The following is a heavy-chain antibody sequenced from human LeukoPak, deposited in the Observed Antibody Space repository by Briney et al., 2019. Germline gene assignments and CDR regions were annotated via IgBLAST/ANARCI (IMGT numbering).Heavy chain of an antibody. Sequence: SETLSLTCTVSGGSISSGGYYWSWIRQHPGKGLEWTGYIYYSGSTYYNPSLKSRVTISVDASKNQFSLKLSSVTAADTAVYYCARDTSSGDYGGFDPWGQGTLVTVSS. CDR3: ARDTSSGDYGGFDP. CDR1: GGSISSGGYY. CDR2: IYYSGST. V-gene: IGHV4-31*03. D-gene: IGHD4-17*01. J-gene: IGHJ5*02.